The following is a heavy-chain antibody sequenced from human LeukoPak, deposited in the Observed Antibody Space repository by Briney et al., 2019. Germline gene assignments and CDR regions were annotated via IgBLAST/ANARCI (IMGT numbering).Heavy chain of an antibody. CDR1: GFTFSDYY. CDR3: AKPPSEGDGYNYVES. J-gene: IGHJ4*02. D-gene: IGHD5-24*01. CDR2: ISSSGSTI. V-gene: IGHV3-11*04. Sequence: GGSLRLSCAASGFTFSDYYMSWIRQAPGKGLEWVSYISSSGSTIYYADSVKGRFTISRDNAKNSLYLQMNSLRAEDTAVYYCAKPPSEGDGYNYVESWGQGTLVTVSS.